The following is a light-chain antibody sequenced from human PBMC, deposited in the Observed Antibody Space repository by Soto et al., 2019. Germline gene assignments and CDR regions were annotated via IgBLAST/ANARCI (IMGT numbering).Light chain of an antibody. CDR1: SSNIGAGYD. Sequence: QSVLTQPPSVSGAPGQRVTISCTGSSSNIGAGYDVHWYQQLPGTAPKLLIYGNSNRPSGVPDRFSGSKSGTSASLAITGLQAEDEADYYCQSYDSSLSPWVFGGGTK. V-gene: IGLV1-40*01. J-gene: IGLJ3*02. CDR3: QSYDSSLSPWV. CDR2: GNS.